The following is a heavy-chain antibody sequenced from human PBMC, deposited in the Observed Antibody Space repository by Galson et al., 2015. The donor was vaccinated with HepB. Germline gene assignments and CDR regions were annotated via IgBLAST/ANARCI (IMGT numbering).Heavy chain of an antibody. V-gene: IGHV4-59*01. Sequence: QVQLQESGPGLVRPSDTLSLTCTVSGGPMSHYYWTWIRQTPGKGPEWIGYIYYSGSTDYNPSPKGRVTISIDTSSSNRFSLRLTSLTAADTAVYYCAREMRVTGSRRGLEFWGQGIRVTVSS. CDR3: AREMRVTGSRRGLEF. CDR1: GGPMSHYY. J-gene: IGHJ4*02. D-gene: IGHD2-21*02. CDR2: IYYSGST.